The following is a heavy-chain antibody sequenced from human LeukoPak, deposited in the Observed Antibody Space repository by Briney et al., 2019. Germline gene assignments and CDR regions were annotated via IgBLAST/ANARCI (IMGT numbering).Heavy chain of an antibody. CDR1: GFTLTSDS. V-gene: IGHV3-48*04. Sequence: GGSLRLSCAASGFTLTSDSMNWVRQAPGKGLEWISYISSGATTTYYADSVKGRFTISRDNAKNSLYLQMNSLRVDDTAVYYCAKGTVGAKYWGQGTLVIVSS. J-gene: IGHJ4*02. CDR2: ISSGATTT. D-gene: IGHD1-26*01. CDR3: AKGTVGAKY.